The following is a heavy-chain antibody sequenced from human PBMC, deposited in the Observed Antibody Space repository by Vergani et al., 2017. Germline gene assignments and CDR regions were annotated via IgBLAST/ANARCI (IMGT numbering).Heavy chain of an antibody. Sequence: QVQLVESGGGVVQPGGSLRLSCIASGFTFRIYGMHWVRQAPGNGLEWVAFIRYDGTKRFYGDSVMGRFTISRDNSRTTVFLQMNSLRADDSAVYYCTKAGQYDSDNFHDSWGQGALVTVAS. J-gene: IGHJ1*01. CDR1: GFTFRIYG. CDR2: IRYDGTKR. CDR3: TKAGQYDSDNFHDS. V-gene: IGHV3-30*02. D-gene: IGHD3-22*01.